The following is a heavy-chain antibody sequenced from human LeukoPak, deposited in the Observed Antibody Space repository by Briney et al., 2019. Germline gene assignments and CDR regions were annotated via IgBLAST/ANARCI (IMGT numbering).Heavy chain of an antibody. V-gene: IGHV3-33*01. CDR3: ARDRSSTYVDY. J-gene: IGHJ4*02. Sequence: GGSLRLSCSASGFTFSRHGMHWVRQAPGKGLEWVAVIWYDGSNKYYADSVKGRFTISRDNSKNTLYLQMNSLRVDDTAVYYCARDRSSTYVDYWGQGILVTVSS. D-gene: IGHD6-13*01. CDR2: IWYDGSNK. CDR1: GFTFSRHG.